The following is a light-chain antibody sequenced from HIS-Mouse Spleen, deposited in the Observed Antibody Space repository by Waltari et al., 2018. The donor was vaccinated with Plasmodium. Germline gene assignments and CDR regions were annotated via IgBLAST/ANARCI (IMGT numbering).Light chain of an antibody. J-gene: IGLJ1*01. V-gene: IGLV3-1*01. CDR2: QDS. CDR1: NMGDKY. Sequence: SYELTKPPSVSVYPGQTATLTCPGDNMGDKYDCWYQHKPAQSPVLVIYQDSKRPSGIPERFSGSNSGNTATLTISGTQAMDEADYYCQAWDSSTDYVFGTGTKVTVL. CDR3: QAWDSSTDYV.